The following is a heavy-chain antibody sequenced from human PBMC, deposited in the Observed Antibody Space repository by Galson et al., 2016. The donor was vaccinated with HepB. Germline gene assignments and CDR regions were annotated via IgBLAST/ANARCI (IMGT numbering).Heavy chain of an antibody. CDR2: ISGSGGTT. CDR3: AKYQLLFGDAFDI. V-gene: IGHV3-23*01. J-gene: IGHJ3*02. D-gene: IGHD2-2*01. Sequence: SLRLSCAVSGFTFSSYVMTWVRQAPGKGLEWVSSISGSGGTTFYADSVKGRFTISRDNSKNTLYLQMNSLRVEDTAVYYCAKYQLLFGDAFDIWGQGTMVTVSP. CDR1: GFTFSSYV.